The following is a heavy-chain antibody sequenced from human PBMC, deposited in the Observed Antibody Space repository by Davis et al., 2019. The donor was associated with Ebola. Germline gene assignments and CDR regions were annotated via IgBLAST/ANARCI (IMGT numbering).Heavy chain of an antibody. CDR3: ARQESQLHRYYFNS. Sequence: SETLSLTCTVSGASIRPYYWSWIRQPPGKGLEWIGYIYYSGSTNYNPSLKSRITISVDTSKNQFSLKLSSVTAADTAVYYCARQESQLHRYYFNSWGQGTLVTVSS. J-gene: IGHJ4*02. CDR2: IYYSGST. D-gene: IGHD4-23*01. V-gene: IGHV4-59*08. CDR1: GASIRPYY.